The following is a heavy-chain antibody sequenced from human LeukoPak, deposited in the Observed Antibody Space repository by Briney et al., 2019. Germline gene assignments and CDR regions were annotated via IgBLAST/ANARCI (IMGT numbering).Heavy chain of an antibody. D-gene: IGHD3-22*01. J-gene: IGHJ2*01. CDR1: GFTFSSYA. V-gene: IGHV3-23*01. Sequence: GGSLRLACAASGFTFSSYAVNWVRQAPGKGLEWVSDISGSGGSTYYADSVKGRFTISRDNAKNSLYLQMNSLRAEDTAVYYCARDRPDSSGYYYPYWYFDLWGRGTLVTVSS. CDR2: ISGSGGST. CDR3: ARDRPDSSGYYYPYWYFDL.